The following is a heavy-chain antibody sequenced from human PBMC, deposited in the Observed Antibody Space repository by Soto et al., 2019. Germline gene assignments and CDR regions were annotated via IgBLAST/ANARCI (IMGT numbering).Heavy chain of an antibody. CDR2: ISFDGSNK. D-gene: IGHD3-22*01. J-gene: IGHJ4*02. Sequence: QVQLVESGGGVVQPGRSQRLSCAAYGFTFSGYGMHWVRQAPGKGLEWVAVISFDGSNKYYADSVKGRFTISRDNSKKTLYLQMNSLRAEDTAVYYCAKVRPSASSGYYFDYWGQGTLVTVSS. V-gene: IGHV3-30*18. CDR1: GFTFSGYG. CDR3: AKVRPSASSGYYFDY.